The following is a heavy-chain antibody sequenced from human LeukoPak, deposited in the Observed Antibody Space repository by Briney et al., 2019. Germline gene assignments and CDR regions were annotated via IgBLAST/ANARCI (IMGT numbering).Heavy chain of an antibody. CDR1: GFTFSSYW. Sequence: GGSLRLSCVVSGFTFSSYWMSWVRQAPGKGLEWVVNIKQDGSEKYYVDSVKGRFTMSRDNAKNSLYLQMNSLRAEDTAVYYCARVQWELRGVGSYFEYWGQGALVTVSS. D-gene: IGHD1-26*01. CDR3: ARVQWELRGVGSYFEY. CDR2: IKQDGSEK. J-gene: IGHJ4*02. V-gene: IGHV3-7*01.